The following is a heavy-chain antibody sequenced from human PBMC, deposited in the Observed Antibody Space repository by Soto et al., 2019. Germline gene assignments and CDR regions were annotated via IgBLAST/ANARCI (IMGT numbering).Heavy chain of an antibody. CDR3: ATLYCSSTSCYGIGGWYFDL. CDR2: IYHSGST. V-gene: IGHV4-4*02. D-gene: IGHD2-2*01. CDR1: SGSISSSNW. Sequence: QVQLQESGPGLVKPSGTLSLTCAVSSGSISSSNWWSWVRQPPGKGLEWIGEIYHSGSTNYKPSLKSRVTISVDKSKNQFSLKLSSVTAADTAVYYCATLYCSSTSCYGIGGWYFDLWGRGTLVTVSS. J-gene: IGHJ2*01.